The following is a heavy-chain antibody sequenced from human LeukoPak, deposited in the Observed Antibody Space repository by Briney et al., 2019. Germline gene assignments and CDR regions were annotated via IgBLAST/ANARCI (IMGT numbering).Heavy chain of an antibody. J-gene: IGHJ3*02. Sequence: GGSLRLSCAASGFSFSLFGMDWVRQAPGKGREWVAFIRYDGSSKHYADSVKGRFTISRDNSKSTLYLQMNSLRPEDTALYYCAKDRSEFWSGYYDAFDMWGQGTMVTVSS. D-gene: IGHD3-3*01. CDR1: GFSFSLFG. CDR3: AKDRSEFWSGYYDAFDM. CDR2: IRYDGSSK. V-gene: IGHV3-30*02.